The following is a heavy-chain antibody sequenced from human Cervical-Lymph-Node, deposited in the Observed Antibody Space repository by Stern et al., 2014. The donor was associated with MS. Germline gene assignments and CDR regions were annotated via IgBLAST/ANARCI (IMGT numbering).Heavy chain of an antibody. V-gene: IGHV3-21*01. CDR3: ARDSSSWYAFDY. Sequence: EVQLVESGGGLIKPGGSLRLSCAASGFTFSSYSMNWVRQAPGQGLEWVSSISSSSSYIYYADSVKGRFTITRDNATNYPDMKMDSLRAEDTAVYYCARDSSSWYAFDYWGQGTLVTVSS. CDR2: ISSSSSYI. D-gene: IGHD6-13*01. CDR1: GFTFSSYS. J-gene: IGHJ4*02.